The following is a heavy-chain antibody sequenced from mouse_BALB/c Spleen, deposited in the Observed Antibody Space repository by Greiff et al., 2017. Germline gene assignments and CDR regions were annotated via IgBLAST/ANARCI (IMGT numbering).Heavy chain of an antibody. J-gene: IGHJ4*01. D-gene: IGHD2-14*01. CDR2: INPGSGGT. CDR3: ARAVYRYGTLYYAMDY. Sequence: VQLQQSGAELVRPGTSVKVSCKASGYAFTNYLIEWVKQRPGQGLEWIGVINPGSGGTNYNEKFKGKATLTADKSSSTAYMQLSSLTSDDSAVYFCARAVYRYGTLYYAMDYWGQGTSVTVSS. CDR1: GYAFTNYL. V-gene: IGHV1-54*01.